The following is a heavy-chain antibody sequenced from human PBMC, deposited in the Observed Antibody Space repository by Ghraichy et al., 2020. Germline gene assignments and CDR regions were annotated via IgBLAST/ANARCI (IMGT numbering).Heavy chain of an antibody. CDR3: ATTRTYGQSGFYYYYVDV. J-gene: IGHJ6*03. V-gene: IGHV4-61*01. CDR2: SHYSGST. D-gene: IGHD3-10*01. Sequence: SETLSLTCTVSGDSVSSYSYYWSWIRQPPGKGLEWIGYSHYSGSTSYNPSLKNRVTISLDTSKNQFSLRLSSVTAADTAVYYCATTRTYGQSGFYYYYVDVWGKGTTVTVSS. CDR1: GDSVSSYSYY.